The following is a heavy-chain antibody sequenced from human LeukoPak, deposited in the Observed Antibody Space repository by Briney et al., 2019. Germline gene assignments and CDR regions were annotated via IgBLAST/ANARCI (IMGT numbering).Heavy chain of an antibody. CDR3: ARYDYGDYGTDY. CDR2: ISWNSGSI. V-gene: IGHV3-9*01. J-gene: IGHJ4*02. Sequence: GGSLRLSCAASGFTFDDYAMHWVRQAPGKGLEWVSGISWNSGSIGYADSVKGRFTISRDNAKNSLYLQMNSLRAEDTAVYYCARYDYGDYGTDYWGQGTLVTVSS. D-gene: IGHD4-17*01. CDR1: GFTFDDYA.